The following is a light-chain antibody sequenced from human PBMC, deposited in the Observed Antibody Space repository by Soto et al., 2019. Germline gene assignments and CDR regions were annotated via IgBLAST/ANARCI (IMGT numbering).Light chain of an antibody. J-gene: IGKJ3*01. CDR2: AAS. Sequence: DFQMTQSPSSLSASVGDRVTISCRASQDIGTFLNWYQQKPGKPPNLLIYAASNLLSGVSSRFSGSGSGTDFTLTIRSLQPEDFATYYCQQSYSTPQITVGPGTKVVMK. CDR3: QQSYSTPQIT. V-gene: IGKV1-39*01. CDR1: QDIGTF.